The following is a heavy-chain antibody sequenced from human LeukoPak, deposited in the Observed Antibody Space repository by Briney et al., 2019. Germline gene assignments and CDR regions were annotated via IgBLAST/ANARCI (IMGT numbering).Heavy chain of an antibody. CDR3: AKTTGTLVGPIYYFDY. V-gene: IGHV3-23*01. CDR1: GFTFSSYG. Sequence: GGSLRLSCAASGFTFSSYGMSWVRQAPGKGLELVSGISGSGGSTYYADSVMGRFTISKDNSKNTLYLQMNSLRAEDTAIYYCAKTTGTLVGPIYYFDYWGQGTLVTVSS. CDR2: ISGSGGST. J-gene: IGHJ4*02. D-gene: IGHD3-9*01.